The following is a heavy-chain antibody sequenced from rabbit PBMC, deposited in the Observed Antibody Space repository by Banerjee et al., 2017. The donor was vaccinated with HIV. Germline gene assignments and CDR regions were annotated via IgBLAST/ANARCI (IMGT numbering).Heavy chain of an antibody. D-gene: IGHD8-1*01. CDR2: IYPDSSGST. V-gene: IGHV1S45*01. J-gene: IGHJ6*01. CDR3: ARDTGTSFSTYRMDL. CDR1: GFSFSRNYY. Sequence: QEQLEESGGDLVKPEGSLTLTCTASGFSFSRNYYMCWVRQAPGKGLECIACIYPDSSGSTYYASWAKGRFTISKTSSTTVTLQMTSLTAADTATYFCARDTGTSFSTYRMDLWGPGTLVTVS.